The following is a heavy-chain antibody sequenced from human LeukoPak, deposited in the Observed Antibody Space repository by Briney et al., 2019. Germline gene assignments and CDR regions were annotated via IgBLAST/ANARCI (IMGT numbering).Heavy chain of an antibody. D-gene: IGHD6-13*01. CDR1: GGSISSSNW. CDR2: IYYSGST. V-gene: IGHV4-4*02. Sequence: PSGTLSLTCAVSGGSISSSNWWSWVRQPPGKGLEWIGSIYYSGSTYYNPSLKSRVTISVDTSKNQFSLKLSSLTAADTAVYYCARPRGAAAGPRYFQHWGQGTLVTVSS. J-gene: IGHJ1*01. CDR3: ARPRGAAAGPRYFQH.